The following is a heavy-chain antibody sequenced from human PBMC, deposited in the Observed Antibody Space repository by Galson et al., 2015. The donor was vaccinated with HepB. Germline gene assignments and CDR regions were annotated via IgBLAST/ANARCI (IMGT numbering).Heavy chain of an antibody. CDR2: IYYSGST. CDR3: ARARVATRGLFDY. D-gene: IGHD5-12*01. J-gene: IGHJ4*02. Sequence: ETLSLTCTVSGGSISSSSYYWGWIRQPPGKGLEWIGSIYYSGSTYYNPSLKSRVTISVDTSKNQFSLKLSSVTAADTAAYYCARARVATRGLFDYWGQGTLVTVSS. CDR1: GGSISSSSYY. V-gene: IGHV4-39*07.